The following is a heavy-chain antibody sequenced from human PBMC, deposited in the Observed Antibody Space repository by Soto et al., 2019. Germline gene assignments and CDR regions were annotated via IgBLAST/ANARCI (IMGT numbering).Heavy chain of an antibody. D-gene: IGHD3-22*01. CDR3: ARVHYYDSIGFYL. V-gene: IGHV3-21*01. J-gene: IGHJ4*02. CDR1: GFTFSSYS. CDR2: ISSSSSYI. Sequence: PGGSLRLSCAASGFTFSSYSMNWVRQAPGKGLEWVSSISSSSSYIYYGDSVKGRFTISRDNAKNSLYLQMNSLRAEDTATYYCARVHYYDSIGFYLWGQGTLVTVYS.